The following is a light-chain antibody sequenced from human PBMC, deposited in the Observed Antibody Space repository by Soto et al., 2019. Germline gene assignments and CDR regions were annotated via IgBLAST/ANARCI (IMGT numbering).Light chain of an antibody. V-gene: IGKV1-9*01. CDR3: QQLNSYPLT. CDR2: AAS. CDR1: QGISIY. Sequence: DIKMTQSTSSLSASGEERVSITWRASQGISIYLAWYQQKPGKAPKLLIYAASTLQSGVPSRFSGSGSGTEFTLTISSLQPEDFATYYCQQLNSYPLTFGGGTKVDIK. J-gene: IGKJ4*01.